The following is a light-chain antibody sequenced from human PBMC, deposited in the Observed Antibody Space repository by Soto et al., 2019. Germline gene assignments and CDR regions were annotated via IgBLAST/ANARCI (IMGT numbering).Light chain of an antibody. Sequence: EIVMTQSPATLSVSPGEGATLSCRASQSVSSNLAWYQQKPGQAPRLLIYSASRRATGIPDRFTGSGSGTDFTLTLNRVEPADVAVYFCQQYAGSPRTFGQGTTA. CDR2: SAS. CDR1: QSVSSN. CDR3: QQYAGSPRT. J-gene: IGKJ1*01. V-gene: IGKV3-20*01.